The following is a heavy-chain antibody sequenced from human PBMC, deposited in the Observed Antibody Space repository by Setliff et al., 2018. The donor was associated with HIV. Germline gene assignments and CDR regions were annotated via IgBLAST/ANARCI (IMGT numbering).Heavy chain of an antibody. Sequence: LTCTVSGASITSSYWTWIRQSPGRGLEYLGYIYYSGDSNYSPSLKSRLSMSLDASTSQFSLRLNSLTAADTAMYYCARFARDPTDWGRGILVTVSS. CDR1: GASITSSY. V-gene: IGHV4-59*08. CDR3: ARFARDPTD. CDR2: IYYSGDS. J-gene: IGHJ4*02.